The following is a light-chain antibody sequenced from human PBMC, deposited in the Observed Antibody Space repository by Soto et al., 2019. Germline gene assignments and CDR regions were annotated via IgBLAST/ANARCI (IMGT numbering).Light chain of an antibody. CDR1: QSVRNN. CDR3: QHFRSFPIT. CDR2: DAS. J-gene: IGKJ5*01. Sequence: EIMMAQSPATLSVSPGERATLSCRASQSVRNNLAWYQQKPGQAPRLLIYDASNRATGIPARFSGSGSGTDFTLTISSLEPEDFAVYYCQHFRSFPITFGQGTRLEIK. V-gene: IGKV3-11*01.